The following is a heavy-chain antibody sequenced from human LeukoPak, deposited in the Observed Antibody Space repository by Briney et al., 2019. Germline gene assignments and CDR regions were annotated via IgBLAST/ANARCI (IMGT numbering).Heavy chain of an antibody. V-gene: IGHV3-23*01. CDR3: AKGTYSSSWYQNDYYFDY. CDR1: GFTFSSYA. CDR2: ISGSGGST. J-gene: IGHJ4*02. D-gene: IGHD6-13*01. Sequence: PGGSLRLSCAASGFTFSSYAMSWVRQAPGKGLEWVSAISGSGGSTYYADSVKGRFTISRDNSKNTLYLQMNSLRAEDTAVYYCAKGTYSSSWYQNDYYFDYWGQGTLVTVSS.